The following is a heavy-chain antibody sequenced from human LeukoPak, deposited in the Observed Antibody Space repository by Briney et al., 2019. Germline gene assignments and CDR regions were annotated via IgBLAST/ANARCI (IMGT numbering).Heavy chain of an antibody. CDR3: ARVYPTYSSGWFFDY. J-gene: IGHJ4*02. CDR2: IYTSGST. D-gene: IGHD6-19*01. V-gene: IGHV4-4*07. Sequence: SETLSLTCTVSGGSISSYYWSWIRQPAGKGLEWIGRIYTSGSTNYNPSLKSRVTISVDKSKNKFSLKLSSVTAADTAVYYCARVYPTYSSGWFFDYWGQGTLVTVSS. CDR1: GGSISSYY.